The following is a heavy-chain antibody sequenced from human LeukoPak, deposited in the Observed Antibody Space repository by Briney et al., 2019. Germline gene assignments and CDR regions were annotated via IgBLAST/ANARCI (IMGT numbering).Heavy chain of an antibody. CDR1: GFTFSNAW. CDR2: IKSKTDDGTT. D-gene: IGHD4-23*01. V-gene: IGHV3-15*01. CDR3: TLNYGGNSDY. J-gene: IGHJ4*02. Sequence: GGSLRLSCAASGFTFSNAWMSWVRQAPGKGLEWVGRIKSKTDDGTTDYAAPVKGRFTISRDDSKNTLYLQMNSLKTEDTAVYYCTLNYGGNSDYWGQGTLVTVSS.